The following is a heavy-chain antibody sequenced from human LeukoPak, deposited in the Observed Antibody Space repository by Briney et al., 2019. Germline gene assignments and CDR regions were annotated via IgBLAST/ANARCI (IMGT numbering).Heavy chain of an antibody. D-gene: IGHD6-19*01. V-gene: IGHV1-2*02. Sequence: GASVKVSCKASGYTFTDYYMHGVRQAPGQTFEWLAWINPKSGDTHYTQKFQGRVTVTTDTSITSVYMELSGLQSDVTAVYYCVRDLTGGSGDWGQGTLVTVSS. CDR1: GYTFTDYY. J-gene: IGHJ4*02. CDR3: VRDLTGGSGD. CDR2: INPKSGDT.